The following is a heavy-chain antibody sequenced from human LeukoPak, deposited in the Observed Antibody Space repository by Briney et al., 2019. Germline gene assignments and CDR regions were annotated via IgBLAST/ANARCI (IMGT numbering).Heavy chain of an antibody. D-gene: IGHD3-16*02. J-gene: IGHJ4*02. CDR1: GYSISSGYY. CDR3: ARQYYDYVWGSYRRPFDY. CDR2: IYYSGST. V-gene: IGHV4-38-2*01. Sequence: SETLSLTCAVSGYSISSGYYWGWIRQPPGKGLEWIGSIYYSGSTYYDPSLKSRVTISVDTSKNQFSLKLSSVTAADTAVYYCARQYYDYVWGSYRRPFDYWGQGTLVTVSS.